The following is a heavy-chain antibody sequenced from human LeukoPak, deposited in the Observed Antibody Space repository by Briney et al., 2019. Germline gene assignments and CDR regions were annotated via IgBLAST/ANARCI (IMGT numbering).Heavy chain of an antibody. J-gene: IGHJ4*02. CDR3: ARAGPCCSAGSCYFGS. Sequence: SETLSLTCAVSGYSIIRAFHWGWIRQSPGKGLECLGNIFHTGTTYYNPSLKSRLTISLDTSKNQFSLKLSSVTAADTAVYYCARAGPCCSAGSCYFGSWGQGTLVTVSS. CDR1: GYSIIRAFH. V-gene: IGHV4-38-2*01. D-gene: IGHD2-15*01. CDR2: IFHTGTT.